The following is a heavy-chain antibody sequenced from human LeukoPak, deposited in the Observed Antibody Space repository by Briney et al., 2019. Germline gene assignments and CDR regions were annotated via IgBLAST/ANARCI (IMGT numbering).Heavy chain of an antibody. Sequence: SETLSLTCTVSGGSISSYYWSWIRQPAGKGLEWIGRIYSSGSTNYNHSLKSRVTISVDKSKNQFSLKLSSVTAADTAVYYCARDGAGAGSYYNVQGWFDPWGQGTLVTVSS. D-gene: IGHD3-10*01. V-gene: IGHV4-4*07. CDR1: GGSISSYY. J-gene: IGHJ5*02. CDR2: IYSSGST. CDR3: ARDGAGAGSYYNVQGWFDP.